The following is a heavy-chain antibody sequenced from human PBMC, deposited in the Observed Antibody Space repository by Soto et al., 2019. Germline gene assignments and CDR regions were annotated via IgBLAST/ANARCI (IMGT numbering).Heavy chain of an antibody. V-gene: IGHV1-8*01. CDR2: MNPNSGNT. Sequence: QVQLVQSGAEVKKPGASVKVSCKASGYTSTSSDINWVRQAAGQGLEWMGWMNPNSGNTGYAQKFQGRVTMTRNTSISTAYMELSSLRSEDTAVYYCASIENSSVKKSRAFDIWGQGTMVTVSS. CDR1: GYTSTSSD. CDR3: ASIENSSVKKSRAFDI. J-gene: IGHJ3*02. D-gene: IGHD6-19*01.